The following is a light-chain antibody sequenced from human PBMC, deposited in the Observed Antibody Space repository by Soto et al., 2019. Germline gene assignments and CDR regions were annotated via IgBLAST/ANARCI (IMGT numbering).Light chain of an antibody. J-gene: IGKJ1*01. CDR1: QGISNY. Sequence: DIQMTQSPSSLSASVGDRVTITCRASQGISNYLAWYQQKPGRVPKLLIYAAATLQSGVQSLFSRSGSGTDFTVTISSRQAEDVATYYCQKYNSAPRTFGQGTKLEIK. CDR3: QKYNSAPRT. V-gene: IGKV1-27*01. CDR2: AAA.